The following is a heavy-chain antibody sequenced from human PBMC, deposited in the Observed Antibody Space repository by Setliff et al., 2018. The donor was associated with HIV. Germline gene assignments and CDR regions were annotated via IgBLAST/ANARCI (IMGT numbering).Heavy chain of an antibody. D-gene: IGHD3-22*01. Sequence: GASVKVSCKASGGTFSSYAISWVRQAPGQGLEWMGGIIPIFGTANYAQKFQGRVTITADESTSTAYMELSSLRSEDTAVYYCAAVVVVIKYWFDPWGQGTLVTVSS. CDR2: IIPIFGTA. CDR3: AAVVVVIKYWFDP. CDR1: GGTFSSYA. V-gene: IGHV1-69*13. J-gene: IGHJ5*02.